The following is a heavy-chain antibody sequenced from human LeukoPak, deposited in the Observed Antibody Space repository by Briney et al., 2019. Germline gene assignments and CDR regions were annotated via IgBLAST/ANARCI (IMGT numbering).Heavy chain of an antibody. V-gene: IGHV3-21*04. Sequence: GGSLRLSCAASGFTFSSYSMNWVRQAPGKGLEWVSSISSSSSYIYYADSVKGRFTISRDYSKNTLYLQMNSLRAEDTAVYYCARLGMIQAYSTEDYWGQGTLVTVSS. CDR3: ARLGMIQAYSTEDY. J-gene: IGHJ4*02. CDR1: GFTFSSYS. CDR2: ISSSSSYI. D-gene: IGHD6-13*01.